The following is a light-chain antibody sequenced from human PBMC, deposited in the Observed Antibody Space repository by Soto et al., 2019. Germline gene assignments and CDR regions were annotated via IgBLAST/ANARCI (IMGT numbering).Light chain of an antibody. CDR2: GAS. CDR3: QQYGDSVYT. V-gene: IGKV3-20*01. J-gene: IGKJ2*01. Sequence: EIVLTQSPGTLSLSPGERATLSCRASQSISSSYLAWYQQKPGQAPRLLIYGASSRATGIPDRFSGSGSGTDFTLTISRLEPEDFAVYYCQQYGDSVYTFGQGTKLEFK. CDR1: QSISSSY.